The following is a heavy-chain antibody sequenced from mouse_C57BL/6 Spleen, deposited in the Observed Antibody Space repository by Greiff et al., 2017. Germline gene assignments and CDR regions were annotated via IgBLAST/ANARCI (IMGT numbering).Heavy chain of an antibody. J-gene: IGHJ3*01. CDR3: ASDSFAY. CDR1: GYTFTDYY. CDR2: INPNNGGT. Sequence: EVQLQQSGPELVKPGALVKISCKASGYTFTDYYMNWVKQSHGKSLEWIGDINPNNGGTSYNQKFKGKATLTVDKSSSTAYMELRSLTSEDSAVYYCASDSFAYWGQGTLVTVSA. V-gene: IGHV1-26*01.